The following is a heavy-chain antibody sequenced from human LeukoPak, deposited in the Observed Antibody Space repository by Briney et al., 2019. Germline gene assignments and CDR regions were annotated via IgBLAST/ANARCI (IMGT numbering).Heavy chain of an antibody. CDR1: GFTFSSYG. D-gene: IGHD3-3*01. CDR3: ASGSHSGEATSVLSYDFWGGYSPDAFDL. CDR2: ISSSSSYI. Sequence: GGSLRLSCAASGFTFSSYGMNWVRQAPGKGLEWVSSISSSSSYIYYADSVKGRFTISRTNANTALYLQINSLRAENTVVYYCASGSHSGEATSVLSYDFWGGYSPDAFDLWGQGTMVTVSS. V-gene: IGHV3-21*01. J-gene: IGHJ3*01.